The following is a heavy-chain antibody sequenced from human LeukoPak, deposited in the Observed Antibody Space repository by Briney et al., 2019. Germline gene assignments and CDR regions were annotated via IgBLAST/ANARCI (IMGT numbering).Heavy chain of an antibody. CDR1: GFTFSSYS. Sequence: GGSLRLSCAASGFTFSSYSMNWVRQAPGKGLEWVSYISSSSSTIYYADSVKGRFTISRDNSKDTLYLQMNSLRAEDTAVYYCARGGSYLSAFDIWGQGTMVTVSS. D-gene: IGHD1-26*01. J-gene: IGHJ3*02. CDR3: ARGGSYLSAFDI. V-gene: IGHV3-48*01. CDR2: ISSSSSTI.